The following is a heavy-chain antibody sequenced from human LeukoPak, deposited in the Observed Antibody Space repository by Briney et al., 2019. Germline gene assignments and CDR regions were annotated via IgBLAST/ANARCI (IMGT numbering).Heavy chain of an antibody. D-gene: IGHD3-10*01. Sequence: PSETLSLTCTVSGGPISSYYWSWIRQPPGKGLEWIGYIHYSGSTNYNPSLKSRVTISVDTSKNQFSLKLSSVTAADTAVYYCARVHYYGSGSPEIDYWGQGTLVTVSS. J-gene: IGHJ4*02. CDR2: IHYSGST. CDR3: ARVHYYGSGSPEIDY. V-gene: IGHV4-59*01. CDR1: GGPISSYY.